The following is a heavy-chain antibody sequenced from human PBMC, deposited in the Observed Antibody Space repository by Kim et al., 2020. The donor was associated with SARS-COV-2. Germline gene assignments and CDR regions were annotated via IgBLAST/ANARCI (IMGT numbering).Heavy chain of an antibody. D-gene: IGHD4-17*01. CDR3: ARQGGDYGYYFDY. J-gene: IGHJ4*02. V-gene: IGHV5-51*01. Sequence: SPSFQGQVTISPDKSISTAYLQWSSLKASDTAMYYCARQGGDYGYYFDYWGQGTLVTVSS.